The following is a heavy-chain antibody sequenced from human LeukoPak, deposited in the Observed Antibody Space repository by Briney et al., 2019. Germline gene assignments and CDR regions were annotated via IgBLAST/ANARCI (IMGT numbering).Heavy chain of an antibody. CDR3: ARAGITMIIVVITLDY. J-gene: IGHJ4*02. CDR1: GFTFSSYA. D-gene: IGHD3-22*01. V-gene: IGHV3-30-3*01. Sequence: AGSLRLSCAASGFTFSSYAMLWVRQAPGKGLEWVAVISYDGSNSYYEEPVQRTFTIARDNSRNTLYLQMNSLRIDDTDVYYCARAGITMIIVVITLDYWGQGTLATVYS. CDR2: ISYDGSNS.